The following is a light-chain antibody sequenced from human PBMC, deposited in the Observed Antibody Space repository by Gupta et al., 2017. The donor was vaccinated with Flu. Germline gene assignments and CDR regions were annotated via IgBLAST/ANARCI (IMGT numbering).Light chain of an antibody. J-gene: IGLJ2*01. CDR2: QDS. Sequence: VSPGQTASITCSGDKLGDKYACWYQQKPGQSPVLVIYQDSKRPSGIPERFSASNSGNTATLTISGTQAIAEAAYYCPPLDRLTLVVFGRGT. CDR1: KLGDKY. CDR3: PPLDRLTLVV. V-gene: IGLV3-1*01.